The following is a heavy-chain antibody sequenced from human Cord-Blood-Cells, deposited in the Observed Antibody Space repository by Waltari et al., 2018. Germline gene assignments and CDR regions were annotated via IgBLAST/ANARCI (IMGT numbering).Heavy chain of an antibody. CDR3: AAGRQGWDIRDFWSGSPTDYYYGMDV. Sequence: QMQLVQSGPEVKKPGTSVKVSCKASGFTFTSSAVQWVRQARGQRLEWIGWIVVGSGNTNYAQKFQERVTITRDMSTSTAYMELSSLRSEDTAVYYCAAGRQGWDIRDFWSGSPTDYYYGMDVWGQGTTVTVSS. CDR2: IVVGSGNT. J-gene: IGHJ6*02. V-gene: IGHV1-58*01. CDR1: GFTFTSSA. D-gene: IGHD3-3*01.